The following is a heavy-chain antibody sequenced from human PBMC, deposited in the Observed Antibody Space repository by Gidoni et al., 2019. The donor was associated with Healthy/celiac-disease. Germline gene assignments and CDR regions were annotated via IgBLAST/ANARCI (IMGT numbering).Heavy chain of an antibody. CDR1: GNTFTSYY. D-gene: IGHD2-15*01. Sequence: QVQLVKSGSEVKKPGASVKVSCKATGNTFTSYYMHWVRQAPGKGLEWMGIINPSGGSTSYAQKFQCRVTMTRDTSTSTAYMELSSLRSEDTAVYYCARDLGGNGDYWGQGTLVTVSS. V-gene: IGHV1-46*01. J-gene: IGHJ4*02. CDR3: ARDLGGNGDY. CDR2: INPSGGST.